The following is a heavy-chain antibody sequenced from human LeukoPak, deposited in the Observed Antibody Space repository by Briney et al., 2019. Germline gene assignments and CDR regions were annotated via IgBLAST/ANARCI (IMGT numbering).Heavy chain of an antibody. CDR3: AKDPPTVMANAFHI. Sequence: PGGSLRLSCAASGFTFSSYGMSWVRQAPGKGLEWVSSISGSGGTTYYADSVKGRFTISRGNSKNTLYLQMNSLRADDTAVYSCAKDPPTVMANAFHIWGQGTMVTAS. CDR1: GFTFSSYG. V-gene: IGHV3-23*01. CDR2: ISGSGGTT. D-gene: IGHD5-18*01. J-gene: IGHJ3*02.